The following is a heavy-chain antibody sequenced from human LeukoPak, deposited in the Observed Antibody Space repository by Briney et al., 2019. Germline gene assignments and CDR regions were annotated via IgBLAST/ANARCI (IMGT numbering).Heavy chain of an antibody. D-gene: IGHD2-8*01. Sequence: GGSLRLSCAASGFTFSSYAMRWVRQAPGKGLEWVSAISGSGGSTYYADSVKGRFTISRDNSKNTLYLQMNSLRAEDTAVYYCAKSKVLMVYAIDYWGQGTLVTVSS. CDR3: AKSKVLMVYAIDY. CDR1: GFTFSSYA. CDR2: ISGSGGST. J-gene: IGHJ4*02. V-gene: IGHV3-23*01.